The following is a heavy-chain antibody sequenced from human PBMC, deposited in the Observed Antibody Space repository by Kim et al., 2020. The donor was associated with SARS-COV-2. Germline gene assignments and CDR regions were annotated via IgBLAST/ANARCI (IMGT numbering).Heavy chain of an antibody. CDR3: AGEGYSSGWYVGGFDY. D-gene: IGHD6-19*01. CDR1: GYTFTSYA. J-gene: IGHJ4*02. Sequence: DSVKVSCKASGYTFTSYAMHWVRQAPGQRLEWMGWINAGNGNTKYSQKFQGRVTIPRDTSASTTSMELSSLRSEDTAVYYCAGEGYSSGWYVGGFDYWGQGTLVTVSS. CDR2: INAGNGNT. V-gene: IGHV1-3*01.